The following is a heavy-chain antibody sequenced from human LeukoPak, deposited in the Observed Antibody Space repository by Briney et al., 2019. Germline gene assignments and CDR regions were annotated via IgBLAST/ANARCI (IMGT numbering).Heavy chain of an antibody. Sequence: ASVKVSCKASGYTFTSYYMHWVRQAPGQGLEWMGIINPSGGSTSYAQKFQGRVTMTRDTSTSTVYMELSSLRSEDTAVYYCARADHYYDSSGYSPYYFDYWGQGTLVTVSS. CDR3: ARADHYYDSSGYSPYYFDY. CDR2: INPSGGST. CDR1: GYTFTSYY. D-gene: IGHD3-22*01. V-gene: IGHV1-46*01. J-gene: IGHJ4*02.